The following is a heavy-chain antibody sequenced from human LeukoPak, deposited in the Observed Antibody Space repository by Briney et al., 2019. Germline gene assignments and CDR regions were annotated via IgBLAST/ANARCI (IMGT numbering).Heavy chain of an antibody. CDR1: GGSFSGYY. CDR3: AAPVVKRYQRLRSSDYYYYMDV. J-gene: IGHJ6*03. CDR2: INHSGST. Sequence: SETLSLTCAVYGGSFSGYYWSWIRQPPGKGLEWIGEINHSGSTNYNPSLKGRVTISVDTSKNQFSLKLSSVTAADTAVYYCAAPVVKRYQRLRSSDYYYYMDVWGKGTTVTVSS. D-gene: IGHD2-2*01. V-gene: IGHV4-34*01.